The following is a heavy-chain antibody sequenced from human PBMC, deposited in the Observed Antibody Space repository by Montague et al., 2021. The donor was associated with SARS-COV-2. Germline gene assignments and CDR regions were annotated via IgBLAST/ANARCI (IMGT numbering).Heavy chain of an antibody. CDR1: GGSITYSSYY. CDR2: IYYSGTA. J-gene: IGHJ5*01. D-gene: IGHD3-10*01. V-gene: IGHV4-39*07. Sequence: SETLSLTCTMSGGSITYSSYYWGWIRLPPGKGLEWIGSIYYSGTAYYNASLKSRVTMSLDMSKNQLSLRLKSTTAADTAVYFCARASFYYGSGSHYNNWCDSWGQGTVVTVSS. CDR3: ARASFYYGSGSHYNNWCDS.